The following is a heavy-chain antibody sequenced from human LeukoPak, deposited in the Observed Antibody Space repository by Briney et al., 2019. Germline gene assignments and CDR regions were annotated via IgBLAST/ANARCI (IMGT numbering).Heavy chain of an antibody. CDR3: ARRNGDYDILTGLEDY. CDR2: ISAYNGNT. D-gene: IGHD3-9*01. CDR1: GYTFTSYG. V-gene: IGHV1-18*01. Sequence: ASVKVSCKAPGYTFTSYGISWVRQAPGQGLEWMGWISAYNGNTNYAQKLQGRVTMTTDTSTSTAYMELRSLRSDDTAVYYCARRNGDYDILTGLEDYWGQGTLVTVSS. J-gene: IGHJ4*02.